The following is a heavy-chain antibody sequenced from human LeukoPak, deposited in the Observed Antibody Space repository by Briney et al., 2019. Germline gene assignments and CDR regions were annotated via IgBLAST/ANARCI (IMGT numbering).Heavy chain of an antibody. CDR3: ARRVRGVYNWFDP. CDR1: GGTFSSYA. D-gene: IGHD3-10*01. J-gene: IGHJ5*02. V-gene: IGHV1-69*05. CDR2: IIPIFGTA. Sequence: SVKVSCKASGGTFSSYAISWARQAPGQGLEWMGGIIPIFGTANYAQKFQGRVTITTDESTSTAYMELSSLRSEDTAVYYCARRVRGVYNWFDPWGQGTLVTVSS.